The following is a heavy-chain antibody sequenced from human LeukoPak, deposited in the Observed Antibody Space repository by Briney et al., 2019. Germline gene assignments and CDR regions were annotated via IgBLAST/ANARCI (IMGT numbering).Heavy chain of an antibody. Sequence: SVKVSCKASGGTFSSYAISWVRQAPGQGLEWMGRIIAILGIANYAQKFQGRVTITADKSTSTAYMELSSLRSEDTAVYYCAREFLSSLYYYDSSDLDAFDIWGQGTMVTVSS. CDR1: GGTFSSYA. V-gene: IGHV1-69*04. CDR3: AREFLSSLYYYDSSDLDAFDI. D-gene: IGHD3-22*01. CDR2: IIAILGIA. J-gene: IGHJ3*02.